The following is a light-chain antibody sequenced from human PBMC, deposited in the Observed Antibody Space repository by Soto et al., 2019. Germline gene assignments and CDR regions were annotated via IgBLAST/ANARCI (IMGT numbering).Light chain of an antibody. V-gene: IGKV3-15*01. CDR2: HAS. Sequence: MTQSPSTLSASVGDRVTITCRASQRVGVNLAWYQQKPGQAPRLLIYHASTRATGVPARFSGSGSGTDFTLTISSLQSEDIAFFYCQQYDSWPRTFGQGTKVEIK. J-gene: IGKJ1*01. CDR3: QQYDSWPRT. CDR1: QRVGVN.